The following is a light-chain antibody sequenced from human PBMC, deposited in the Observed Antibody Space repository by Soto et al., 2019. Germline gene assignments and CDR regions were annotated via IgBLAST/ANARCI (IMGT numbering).Light chain of an antibody. J-gene: IGKJ5*01. CDR1: QSVSSTY. Sequence: EIVLTQSPGTLSLSPGEGATLSCRASQSVSSTYLAWYQQKAGQAPRLLIYGASSRATGTPDRFSGSGSGTVVTLTISRLEPEDVAVYYCQQRSNLFTFGQATRLEIK. CDR3: QQRSNLFT. CDR2: GAS. V-gene: IGKV3D-20*02.